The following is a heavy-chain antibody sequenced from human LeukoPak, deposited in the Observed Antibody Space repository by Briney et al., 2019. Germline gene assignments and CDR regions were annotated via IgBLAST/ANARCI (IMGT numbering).Heavy chain of an antibody. CDR1: GFSFSSYG. Sequence: GGSLRLSCAGSGFSFSSYGMHWVRQAPGKGLEWMAFIRSDGSNKYYADSVKGRFTISRDNSKNTLYLQMNSLRAEDTAVYYCAKAGRLVLRIDYWGQGTLVTVSS. V-gene: IGHV3-30*02. CDR3: AKAGRLVLRIDY. J-gene: IGHJ4*02. D-gene: IGHD6-19*01. CDR2: IRSDGSNK.